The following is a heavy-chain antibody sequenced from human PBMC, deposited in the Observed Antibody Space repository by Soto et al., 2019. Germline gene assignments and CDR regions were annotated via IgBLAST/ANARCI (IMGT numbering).Heavy chain of an antibody. D-gene: IGHD5-12*01. V-gene: IGHV2-5*01. CDR1: GFSFTTAGVA. CDR2: IYYNDDR. CDR3: AHSDGGYEIIYFDF. Sequence: QITLQESGPPLVKPTQTLTLTCTFSGFSFTTAGVAVGWIRQTPGGALEWLTLIYYNDDRRFSPSLKPRLTITGDTSKNQVVLSLTNVDPGDTATYFCAHSDGGYEIIYFDFWGQGIPVTVSS. J-gene: IGHJ4*02.